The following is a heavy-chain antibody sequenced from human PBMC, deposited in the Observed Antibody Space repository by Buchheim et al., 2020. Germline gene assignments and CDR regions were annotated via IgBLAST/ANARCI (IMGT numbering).Heavy chain of an antibody. Sequence: QVQLVESGGGVVQPGRSLRLSCAASGFTFSSNAMHWVRQAPGTGLEWVALISSDGGSKYYVDSVKGRFAISRDNSNNKVYLQMNSLRADDTAVYYCARGRQWLHDYWGQGTL. CDR1: GFTFSSNA. CDR3: ARGRQWLHDY. V-gene: IGHV3-30*03. J-gene: IGHJ4*02. D-gene: IGHD6-19*01. CDR2: ISSDGGSK.